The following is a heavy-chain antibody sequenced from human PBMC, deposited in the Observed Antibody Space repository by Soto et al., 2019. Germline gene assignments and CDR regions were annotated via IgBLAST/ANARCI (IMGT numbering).Heavy chain of an antibody. CDR2: INPNSGGT. CDR3: ARDRSHYYYGSGSYLFDY. V-gene: IGHV1-2*02. D-gene: IGHD3-10*01. J-gene: IGHJ4*02. CDR1: GYTFTGYY. Sequence: ASEKVSCKASGYTFTGYYMHWVRQAPGQGLEWMGWINPNSGGTNYAQKFQGRVTMTRDTSISTAYMELSRLRSDDTAVYYCARDRSHYYYGSGSYLFDYWGQGTLVTVSS.